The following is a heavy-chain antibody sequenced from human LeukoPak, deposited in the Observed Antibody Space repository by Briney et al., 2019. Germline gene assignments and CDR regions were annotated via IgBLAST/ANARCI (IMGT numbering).Heavy chain of an antibody. CDR3: AREIGDCTNGVCKTPFDY. CDR1: GGTFSSYA. Sequence: ASVKVSCKASGGTFSSYAISWVRQAPGQGLEWMGGIIPIFGTANYAQKFQGRVTITADESTSTAYMELSSLRSEDTAVYYCAREIGDCTNGVCKTPFDYWGQGTLVTVSS. V-gene: IGHV1-69*13. D-gene: IGHD2-8*01. J-gene: IGHJ4*02. CDR2: IIPIFGTA.